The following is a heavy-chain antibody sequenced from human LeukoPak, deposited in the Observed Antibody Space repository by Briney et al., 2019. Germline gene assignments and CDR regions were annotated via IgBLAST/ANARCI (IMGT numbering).Heavy chain of an antibody. V-gene: IGHV3-74*01. CDR1: GHAFSAYK. D-gene: IGHD2-15*01. J-gene: IGHJ4*02. Sequence: GGSLRLSCAASGHAFSAYKMHWVRQAPRKGLVWVSRISTDGYTTDYADFVQGRFTASRDNTKNTWSLEMNSLRAEDTAVYYCVVGGSPGYWGQGTLVTVSS. CDR2: ISTDGYTT. CDR3: VVGGSPGY.